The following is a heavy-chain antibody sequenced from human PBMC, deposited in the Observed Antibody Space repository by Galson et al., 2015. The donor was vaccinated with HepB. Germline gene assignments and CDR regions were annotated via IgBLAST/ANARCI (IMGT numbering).Heavy chain of an antibody. D-gene: IGHD6-13*01. CDR2: ISYDGSNK. V-gene: IGHV3-30*04. Sequence: SLRLSCAASGFTFGDYTMSWFRQAPGKGLEWVAVISYDGSNKYYADSVKGRFTISRDNSKNTLYLQMNSLRAEDTAVYYCARDYASSWYFNHYYGMDVWGQGTTVTVSS. CDR3: ARDYASSWYFNHYYGMDV. CDR1: GFTFGDYT. J-gene: IGHJ6*02.